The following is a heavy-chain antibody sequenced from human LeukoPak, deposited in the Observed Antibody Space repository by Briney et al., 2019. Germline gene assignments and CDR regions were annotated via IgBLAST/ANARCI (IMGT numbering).Heavy chain of an antibody. D-gene: IGHD2-21*01. CDR1: GFTFSSYG. CDR2: IWYDGSNK. J-gene: IGHJ4*02. V-gene: IGHV3-30*02. CDR3: AKDRDPIIPGDLPYGY. Sequence: GGSLRLSCAASGFTFSSYGMHWVRQAPGKGLEWVAVIWYDGSNKYYADSVKGRFTISRDNSKNTLYLQMNSLRAEDTAVYYCAKDRDPIIPGDLPYGYWGQGTLVTVSS.